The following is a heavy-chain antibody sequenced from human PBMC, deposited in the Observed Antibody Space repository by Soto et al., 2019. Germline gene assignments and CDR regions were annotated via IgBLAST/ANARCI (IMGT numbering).Heavy chain of an antibody. CDR3: ARYYFDSSGYSNWLVN. CDR1: GGSITSGAYY. V-gene: IGHV4-31*11. D-gene: IGHD3-22*01. Sequence: LSLTCAVSGGSITSGAYYWTWIRQHPGKGLEWIAYIHYSGRTYYNPSLKSRVTISVDTSNNQFSLKLSSVTAADTTVYYFARYYFDSSGYSNWLVNWGQETLLKVSS. J-gene: IGHJ4*02. CDR2: IHYSGRT.